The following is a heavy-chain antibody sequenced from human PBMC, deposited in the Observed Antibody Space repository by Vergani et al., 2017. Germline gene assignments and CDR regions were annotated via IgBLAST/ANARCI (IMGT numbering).Heavy chain of an antibody. D-gene: IGHD3-9*01. CDR3: AKDNSWLRYLDWSTGYFDY. V-gene: IGHV3-23*01. J-gene: IGHJ4*02. CDR1: GFTFSSYA. CDR2: ISGSGGST. Sequence: EVQLLESGGGLVQPGGSLRLSCAASGFTFSSYAMSWVRQAPGKGLEWVSAISGSGGSTYYADSVKGRFTISRDNSKNTLYLQMNSLRAEDTAVYYCAKDNSWLRYLDWSTGYFDYWGQGTLVTVSS.